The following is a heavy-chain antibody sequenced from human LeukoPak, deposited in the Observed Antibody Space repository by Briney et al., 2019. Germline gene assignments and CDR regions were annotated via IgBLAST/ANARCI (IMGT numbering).Heavy chain of an antibody. Sequence: PGGSLRLSCIASGFTFTRNCMHWVRQAPGKGLEWVAAIPHDGSSALYADSVKGRFIISRDNSKNTQYRQMNSLRIEDSAVYYCAAGSDFYYDSWGQGILVTVSS. CDR2: IPHDGSSA. V-gene: IGHV3-30-3*01. J-gene: IGHJ5*01. D-gene: IGHD1-26*01. CDR1: GFTFTRNC. CDR3: AAGSDFYYDS.